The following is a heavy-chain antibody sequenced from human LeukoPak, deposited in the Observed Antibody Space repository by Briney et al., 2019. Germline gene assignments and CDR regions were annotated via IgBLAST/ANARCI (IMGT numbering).Heavy chain of an antibody. CDR2: INHSGST. CDR1: GGSFSGYY. J-gene: IGHJ4*02. Sequence: SETLSLTCAVYGGSFSGYYWSWIRQPPGKGLEWIGEINHSGSTNYNPSLKSRVTISVGTSKNQFSLKLSSVTAADTAVYYCARWVVRSSSFYYFDYWGQGTLVTVSS. V-gene: IGHV4-34*01. D-gene: IGHD6-13*01. CDR3: ARWVVRSSSFYYFDY.